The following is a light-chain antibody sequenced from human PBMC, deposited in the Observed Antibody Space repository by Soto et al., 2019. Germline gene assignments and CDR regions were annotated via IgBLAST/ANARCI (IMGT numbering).Light chain of an antibody. CDR1: QDIKNY. CDR3: PQYDNLPLT. Sequence: DVQMTQSPSSLSASLGDRVTITCQASQDIKNYLNWYQQKSGKAPKLLIYDASDLETGVPSRFSGSGSGTDFTFTINSLQPEDIATYYCPQYDNLPLTFGGGTKVDIK. V-gene: IGKV1-33*01. CDR2: DAS. J-gene: IGKJ4*01.